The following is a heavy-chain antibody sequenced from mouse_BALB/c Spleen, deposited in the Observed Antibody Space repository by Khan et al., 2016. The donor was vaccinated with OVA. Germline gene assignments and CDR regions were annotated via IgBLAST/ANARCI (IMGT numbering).Heavy chain of an antibody. J-gene: IGHJ2*01. CDR2: IDPPNGNN. V-gene: IGHV14-3*02. Sequence: EVQLQQSGAELVKSGATVMLSCTASGLNIKDTYMHWLKQWHEQGRERIGRIDPPNGNNKYDPKLQGKAAKTEDTSSDTTHLQTSSLTPEDTAVYDGARMARKWGQGTTLTVCS. CDR3: ARMARK. CDR1: GLNIKDTY.